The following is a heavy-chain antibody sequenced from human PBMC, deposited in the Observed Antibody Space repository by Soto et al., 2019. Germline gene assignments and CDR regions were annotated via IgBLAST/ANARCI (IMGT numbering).Heavy chain of an antibody. J-gene: IGHJ6*02. Sequence: VASVKVSCKASGYTFTSYGISWVRQAPGQGLEWMGWISAYNGNTNYAQKLQGRVTMTTDTSTSTAYMELRSLRSDDTAVYYCARAFFSASGVTAAAGTDYYYYYGMDVWGQGTTVTVSS. D-gene: IGHD6-13*01. CDR1: GYTFTSYG. CDR3: ARAFFSASGVTAAAGTDYYYYYGMDV. V-gene: IGHV1-18*01. CDR2: ISAYNGNT.